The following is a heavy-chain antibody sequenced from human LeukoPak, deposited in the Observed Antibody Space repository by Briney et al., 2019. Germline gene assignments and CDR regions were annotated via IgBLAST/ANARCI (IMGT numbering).Heavy chain of an antibody. Sequence: GESLKISCKGSGYTFTNYWVGWVRQMPGKGLEWMGIIYPGDSDTRYNPSFQGQVTISVDKSISTAYLQWSSLKASDTAIYYCARRFSYGVEDIWGQGTMVTVSS. D-gene: IGHD3-16*01. J-gene: IGHJ3*02. CDR2: IYPGDSDT. CDR1: GYTFTNYW. V-gene: IGHV5-51*01. CDR3: ARRFSYGVEDI.